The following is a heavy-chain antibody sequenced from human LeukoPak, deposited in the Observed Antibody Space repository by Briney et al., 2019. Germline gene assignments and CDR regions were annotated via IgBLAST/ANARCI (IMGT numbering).Heavy chain of an antibody. CDR1: GFTFSSYA. V-gene: IGHV3-30-3*01. Sequence: ETGRSLRLSCAASGFTFSSYAMHWVRQAPGKGLEWVAVISYDGSNKYYADSVKGRFTISRDNSKNTLYLQMNSLRAEDTAVYYCARDPLRGYGDYFYYFDYWGQGTLVTVSS. CDR3: ARDPLRGYGDYFYYFDY. J-gene: IGHJ4*02. CDR2: ISYDGSNK. D-gene: IGHD4-17*01.